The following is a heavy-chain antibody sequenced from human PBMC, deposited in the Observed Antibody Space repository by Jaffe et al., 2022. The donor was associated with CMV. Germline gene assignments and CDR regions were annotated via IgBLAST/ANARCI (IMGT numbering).Heavy chain of an antibody. V-gene: IGHV3-49*05. CDR2: IRSKAYGGTT. D-gene: IGHD6-13*01. Sequence: EVQLVESGGGLVKPGRSLRLSCTASGFTFGDYAMSWFRQAPGKGLEWVGFIRSKAYGGTTEYAASVKGRFTISRDDSKSIAYLQMNSLKTEDTAVYYCTRGGPYSSSWYSWFDPWGQGTLVTVSS. J-gene: IGHJ5*02. CDR1: GFTFGDYA. CDR3: TRGGPYSSSWYSWFDP.